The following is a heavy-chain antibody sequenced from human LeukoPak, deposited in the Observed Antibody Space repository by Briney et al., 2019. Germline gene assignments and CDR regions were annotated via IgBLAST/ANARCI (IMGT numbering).Heavy chain of an antibody. D-gene: IGHD4-11*01. CDR2: ISSSSSYI. CDR3: ARENAAYSNYGGFDY. Sequence: PGGSLRLSRTASGFTFGDYAMNWFRQAPGKGLEWVSSISSSSSYIYYADSVKGRFTISRDNAKNSLYLQMNSLRAEDTAVYYCARENAAYSNYGGFDYWGQGTLVTVSS. CDR1: GFTFGDYA. J-gene: IGHJ4*02. V-gene: IGHV3-21*01.